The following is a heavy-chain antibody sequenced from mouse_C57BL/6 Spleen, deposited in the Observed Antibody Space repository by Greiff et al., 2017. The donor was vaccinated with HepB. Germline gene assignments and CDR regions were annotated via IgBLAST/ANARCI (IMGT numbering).Heavy chain of an antibody. J-gene: IGHJ3*01. D-gene: IGHD2-2*01. Sequence: QVQLQQPGAELVRPGSSVKLSCKASGYTFTSYWMHRVKQRPIQGLEWIGNIDPSDSETHYNQKFKDKATLTVDKSSSTAYMQLSSLTSEDSAVYYCAREGLQGWFAYWGQGTLVTVSA. CDR2: IDPSDSET. CDR3: AREGLQGWFAY. CDR1: GYTFTSYW. V-gene: IGHV1-52*01.